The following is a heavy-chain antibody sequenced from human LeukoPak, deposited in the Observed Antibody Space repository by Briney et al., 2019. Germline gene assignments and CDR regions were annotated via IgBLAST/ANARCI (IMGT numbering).Heavy chain of an antibody. CDR1: GGSISSSSYY. Sequence: SETLSLTCTVSGGSISSSSYYWGWIRQPPGKGLEWIGSIYYSGSTYYNPSLKSRVTISVDTSKNQFSLKLSSVTAADTAVYYCARDPTNYDILTGYYTAYFDYWGQGTLVTVSS. CDR2: IYYSGST. V-gene: IGHV4-39*07. CDR3: ARDPTNYDILTGYYTAYFDY. D-gene: IGHD3-9*01. J-gene: IGHJ4*02.